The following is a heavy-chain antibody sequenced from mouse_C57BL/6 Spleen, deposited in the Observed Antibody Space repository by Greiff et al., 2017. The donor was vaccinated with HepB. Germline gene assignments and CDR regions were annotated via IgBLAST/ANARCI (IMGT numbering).Heavy chain of an antibody. CDR1: GYAFSSSW. J-gene: IGHJ1*03. V-gene: IGHV1-82*01. Sequence: VQLQQSGPELVKPGASVKISCKASGYAFSSSWMNWVKQRPGKGLEWIGRIYPGDGDTNYNGKFKGKATLTADKPSSTAYMQLSSLTSEDSAVYFYARWGVTTVVARSYWYFDVWGTGTTVTVSS. CDR3: ARWGVTTVVARSYWYFDV. CDR2: IYPGDGDT. D-gene: IGHD1-1*01.